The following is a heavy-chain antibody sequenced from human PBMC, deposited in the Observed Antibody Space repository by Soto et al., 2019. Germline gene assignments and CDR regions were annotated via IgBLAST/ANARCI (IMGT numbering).Heavy chain of an antibody. CDR2: IYYSGST. J-gene: IGHJ4*02. Sequence: SETLSHTCTVSGGSISSGGYYWSWIRQHPGKGLEWIGYIYYSGSTYYNPSLKSRVTISVDTSKNQFSLKLSSVTAADTAVYYCARALSDIVATIVIDYCGQGTLVTVSS. CDR1: GGSISSGGYY. V-gene: IGHV4-31*03. D-gene: IGHD5-12*01. CDR3: ARALSDIVATIVIDY.